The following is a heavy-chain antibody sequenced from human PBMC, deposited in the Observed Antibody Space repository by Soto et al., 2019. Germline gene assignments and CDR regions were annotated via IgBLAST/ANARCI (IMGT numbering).Heavy chain of an antibody. CDR2: IYDSGIT. J-gene: IGHJ3*01. CDR3: ARDVAHGYTENV. D-gene: IGHD5-18*01. CDR1: GGSVGSGEYY. V-gene: IGHV4-30-4*01. Sequence: QVQLQESGPGLVKPSQTLSLACTVSGGSVGSGEYYYSWIRQPPGKGLEWIGCIYDSGITNYTPSLKGRVTMSLDRSNNQVSLKLSSVTAADTAVYFCARDVAHGYTENVWGQGTMVTVSS.